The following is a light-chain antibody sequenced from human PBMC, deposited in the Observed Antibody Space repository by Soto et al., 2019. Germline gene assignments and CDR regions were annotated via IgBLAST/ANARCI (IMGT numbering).Light chain of an antibody. CDR2: DSS. CDR3: QQRKVWPLT. Sequence: EYVLTQSPAILSLSPGETATLSCRASQSVTNYLAWYQQRPGQAPRLLIYDSSTRATRIPARFSASGSGTDFTLTLSSREPEDVTVYYCQQRKVWPLTCGGGTKVEIK. V-gene: IGKV3-11*01. J-gene: IGKJ4*01. CDR1: QSVTNY.